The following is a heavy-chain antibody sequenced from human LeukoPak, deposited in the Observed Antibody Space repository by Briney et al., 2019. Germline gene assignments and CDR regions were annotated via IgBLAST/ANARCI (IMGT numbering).Heavy chain of an antibody. Sequence: GGSLRLSCAASGFMLRSYGIHWVRQAPGKGLEWVSYISSSSSPIYYADSVKGRFNISRDNAKNSLTLHMNTLRADDTAVYYCAKDGGTYFDHWGQGTLVTVSS. CDR1: GFMLRSYG. CDR2: ISSSSSPI. D-gene: IGHD1-26*01. J-gene: IGHJ4*02. V-gene: IGHV3-48*01. CDR3: AKDGGTYFDH.